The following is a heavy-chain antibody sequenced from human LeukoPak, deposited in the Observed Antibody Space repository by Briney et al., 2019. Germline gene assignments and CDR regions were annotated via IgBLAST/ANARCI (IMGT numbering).Heavy chain of an antibody. D-gene: IGHD3-22*01. J-gene: IGHJ4*02. CDR1: GGSISSGGYY. Sequence: PSQTLSLTCTVSGGSISSGGYYWSWIRQHPGKGLEWIGCIYYSGSTYYNPSLKSRVTISVDTSKNQFSLKLSSVTAADTAVYYCASVYDSSGYYPFWGQGTLVTVSS. CDR3: ASVYDSSGYYPF. CDR2: IYYSGST. V-gene: IGHV4-31*03.